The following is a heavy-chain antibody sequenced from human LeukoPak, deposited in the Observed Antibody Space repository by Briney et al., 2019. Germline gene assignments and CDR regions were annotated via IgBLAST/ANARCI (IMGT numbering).Heavy chain of an antibody. D-gene: IGHD3-3*01. J-gene: IGHJ3*01. CDR3: AKVNQIFGYPF. Sequence: PGGSLRLSCAASGFTFSSYAMSWVRQAPGKGLGWVLAISGSGGSTYYADSVKGRFTISRDNSKNTLYLQMNSLRAEDTAVYYCAKVNQIFGYPFWGQGTRVTVSS. V-gene: IGHV3-23*01. CDR1: GFTFSSYA. CDR2: ISGSGGST.